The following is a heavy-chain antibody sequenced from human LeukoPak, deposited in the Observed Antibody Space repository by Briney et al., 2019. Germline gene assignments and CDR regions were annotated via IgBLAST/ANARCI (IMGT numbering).Heavy chain of an antibody. CDR3: ARDALTHYFDY. J-gene: IGHJ4*02. V-gene: IGHV3-48*01. D-gene: IGHD4-23*01. CDR2: ISSSSSTI. Sequence: GGSLRLSCAASGFTFSNCAMSWVRQAPGKGLEWVSYISSSSSTIYYADSVKGRFTISRDNAKNSLYLQMNSLRAEDTAVYYCARDALTHYFDYWGQGTLVTVSS. CDR1: GFTFSNCA.